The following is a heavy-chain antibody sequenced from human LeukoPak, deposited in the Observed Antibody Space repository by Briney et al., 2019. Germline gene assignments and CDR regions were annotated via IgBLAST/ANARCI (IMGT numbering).Heavy chain of an antibody. CDR3: ARGGRQNWFDP. V-gene: IGHV4-61*02. CDR1: GGSISSGSYY. J-gene: IGHJ5*02. CDR2: IYTSGST. Sequence: PSETLSLTCTVSGGSISSGSYYWSWIRQPAGKGLEWIGRIYTSGSTNYNPSLKSRVTISVDTSKNQFSLKLSSVTAADSAVYYCARGGRQNWFDPWGQGTLVTVSS.